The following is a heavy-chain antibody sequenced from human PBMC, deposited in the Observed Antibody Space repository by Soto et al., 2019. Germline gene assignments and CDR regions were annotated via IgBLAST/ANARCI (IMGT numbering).Heavy chain of an antibody. CDR1: GDSISSGAYY. V-gene: IGHV4-31*03. Sequence: QVQLQESGPGLVKPSQTLSLTCTVSGDSISSGAYYWSWIRQHPGKGLEWTGYIYDSGNTYYNTSLKSRVTISLDTSQNQCSLKLTSVAAADTAAYYCARVPFGDPHFDLWGQGTLVTVSS. CDR3: ARVPFGDPHFDL. D-gene: IGHD4-17*01. CDR2: IYDSGNT. J-gene: IGHJ4*02.